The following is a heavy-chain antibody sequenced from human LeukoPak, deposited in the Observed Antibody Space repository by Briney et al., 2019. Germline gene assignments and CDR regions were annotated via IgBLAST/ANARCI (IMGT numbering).Heavy chain of an antibody. Sequence: GGSLRLSCPASGFTFRSYAMSWVRQAPGKGLEWVSAISGSGGSTYYADSVKGRFTISRDNTKNTLSLQMNSLRAEDTAVYYCATLWFGELGLYWGQGTLVSVSS. CDR3: ATLWFGELGLY. D-gene: IGHD3-10*01. CDR2: ISGSGGST. J-gene: IGHJ4*02. CDR1: GFTFRSYA. V-gene: IGHV3-23*01.